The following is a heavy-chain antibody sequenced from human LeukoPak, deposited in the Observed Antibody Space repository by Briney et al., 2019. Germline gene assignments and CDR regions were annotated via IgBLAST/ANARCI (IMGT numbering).Heavy chain of an antibody. D-gene: IGHD3-22*01. CDR2: ISSSSSTI. Sequence: GGSLRLSCAASGFIISSYSMNWVRQAPGQGQERVSYISSSSSTIYYADSVKGRFTISRDNAKNSLYLQMNSLRADDTAVYYCARDFHRYCYDCGDYYTTFDIWGQGTMVTVSS. V-gene: IGHV3-48*01. J-gene: IGHJ3*02. CDR1: GFIISSYS. CDR3: ARDFHRYCYDCGDYYTTFDI.